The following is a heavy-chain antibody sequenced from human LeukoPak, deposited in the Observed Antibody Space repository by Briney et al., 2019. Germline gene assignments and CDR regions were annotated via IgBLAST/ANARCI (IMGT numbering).Heavy chain of an antibody. CDR1: GLIFSNYG. J-gene: IGHJ5*01. CDR3: ARDERGVDNRFDS. Sequence: GRSLRLSCAASGLIFSNYGMHWVRQAPRKGLERVAVIWHDGSNKYYADSVKGRFTISRDNSKNMLYLQMNSLRVEDTALYYCARDERGVDNRFDSWGQGTLVTVYS. D-gene: IGHD5-12*01. CDR2: IWHDGSNK. V-gene: IGHV3-33*01.